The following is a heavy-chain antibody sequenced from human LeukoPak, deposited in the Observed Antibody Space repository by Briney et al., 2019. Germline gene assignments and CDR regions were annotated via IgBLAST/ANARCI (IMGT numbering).Heavy chain of an antibody. V-gene: IGHV4-59*01. J-gene: IGHJ3*02. CDR3: ARDLRGYSYGEAFDI. D-gene: IGHD5-18*01. CDR2: IYYSGST. CDR1: GGPISSYY. Sequence: SGTLSLTCTVSGGPISSYYWSWIRQPPGKGLEWIGYIYYSGSTNYNPSLKSRVTISVDTSKNQFSLKLSSVTAADTAVYYCARDLRGYSYGEAFDIWGQGTMVTVSS.